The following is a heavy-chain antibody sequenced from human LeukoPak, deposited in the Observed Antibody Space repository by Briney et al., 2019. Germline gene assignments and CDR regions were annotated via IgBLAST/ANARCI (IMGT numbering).Heavy chain of an antibody. D-gene: IGHD2-21*02. CDR1: GGFVNTFY. J-gene: IGHJ4*02. CDR2: IYFSGST. V-gene: IGHV4-59*02. Sequence: SETLSLTCTVSGGFVNTFYWSWIRQSPGKGLEWLGFIYFSGSTNYNPSLKSRVTISVDTDNNQFSLQLRSVTAGDTAVYFCARGPNTADYWGQGILVTVSS. CDR3: ARGPNTADY.